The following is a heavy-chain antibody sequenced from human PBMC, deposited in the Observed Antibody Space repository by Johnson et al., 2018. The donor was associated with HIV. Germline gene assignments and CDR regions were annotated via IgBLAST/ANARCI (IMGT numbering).Heavy chain of an antibody. CDR2: ISYDGSNK. Sequence: QVQLVESGGGVVQPGRSLRLSCAASGFTFSSYAMHWVRQAPGKGLEWVAVISYDGSNKYYADSVKGRFTISRDNSKNTLYLEMNSLRAVVTAVYYCARDATPCGGAYVVYEFDLWRQGTMVTVSS. V-gene: IGHV3-30*04. CDR3: ARDATPCGGAYVVYEFDL. J-gene: IGHJ3*01. CDR1: GFTFSSYA. D-gene: IGHD2-21*01.